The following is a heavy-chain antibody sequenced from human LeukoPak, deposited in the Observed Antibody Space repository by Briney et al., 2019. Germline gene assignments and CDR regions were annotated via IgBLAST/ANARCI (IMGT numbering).Heavy chain of an antibody. CDR2: IRPDGSEK. CDR1: GFTLSNYW. J-gene: IGHJ4*02. CDR3: ARDMNYFDY. D-gene: IGHD3-16*01. Sequence: GGSLRLSCAASGFTLSNYWMTWVRQAPGKGLEWVGNIRPDGSEKSYVDSVKGRFTISRDNARNSMSLQMNSLRAEDTAVYYCARDMNYFDYWGQGTLVTVSS. V-gene: IGHV3-7*01.